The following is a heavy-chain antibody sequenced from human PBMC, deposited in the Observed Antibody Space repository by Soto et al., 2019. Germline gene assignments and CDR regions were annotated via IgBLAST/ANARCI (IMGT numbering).Heavy chain of an antibody. D-gene: IGHD3-22*01. CDR3: ASQYYYDSSGYYYYYYGMDV. CDR1: GFTFSSYG. V-gene: IGHV3-33*01. Sequence: GGSPRLSCAASGFTFSSYGMHWVRQAPGKGLEWVAVIWYDGSNKYYADSVKGRFTISRDNSKNTLYLQMNSLRAEDTAVYYCASQYYYDSSGYYYYYYGMDVWGQGTTVTVS. CDR2: IWYDGSNK. J-gene: IGHJ6*02.